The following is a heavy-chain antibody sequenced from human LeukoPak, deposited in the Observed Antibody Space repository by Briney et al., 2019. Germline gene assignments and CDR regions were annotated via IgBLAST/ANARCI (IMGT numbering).Heavy chain of an antibody. Sequence: GGSLRLSCAASGFTFSSYGMHWVRQAPGKGLEWVAFIRYDGSNKYYADSVKGRFTISRDNSKNTLYLQMNSLRAEDTAVYYCAKVAMEGEYSTSKRVPHYFDYWGQGTLVTVSS. CDR1: GFTFSSYG. J-gene: IGHJ4*02. CDR2: IRYDGSNK. V-gene: IGHV3-30*02. D-gene: IGHD6-6*01. CDR3: AKVAMEGEYSTSKRVPHYFDY.